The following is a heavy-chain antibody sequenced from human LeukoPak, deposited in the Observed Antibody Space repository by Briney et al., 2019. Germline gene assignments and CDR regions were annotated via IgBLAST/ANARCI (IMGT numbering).Heavy chain of an antibody. CDR2: INPNSGGT. Sequence: ASVKVSCKASGYTFTGYYTHWVRQAPGQGLEWMGWINPNSGGTNYAQKFQGRVTMTRDTSIGAAYMELSRLRSDDTAVYYCAKSAANAKDFDYWGQGTLVTVSS. V-gene: IGHV1-2*02. CDR3: AKSAANAKDFDY. CDR1: GYTFTGYY. J-gene: IGHJ4*02. D-gene: IGHD6-25*01.